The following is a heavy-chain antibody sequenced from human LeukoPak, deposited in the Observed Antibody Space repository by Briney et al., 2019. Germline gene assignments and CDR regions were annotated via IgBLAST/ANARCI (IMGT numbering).Heavy chain of an antibody. CDR1: GYRFTTYW. J-gene: IGHJ3*02. CDR2: IYPDDSDT. CDR3: ARRSVPEKTSPSTFDI. V-gene: IGHV5-51*01. Sequence: GESLKISCKGSGYRFTTYWIGWVRQMPGKGLEWMGIIYPDDSDTRYRPSFQGQVTISADKSISTAYLQWSSLKASDTAMYYCARRSVPEKTSPSTFDIWGQGTMVTVSS. D-gene: IGHD4-11*01.